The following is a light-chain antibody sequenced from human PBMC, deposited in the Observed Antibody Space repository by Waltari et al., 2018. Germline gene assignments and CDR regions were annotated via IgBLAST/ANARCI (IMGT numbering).Light chain of an antibody. Sequence: QSALTQPASVSGSPGQSITISCTGTSSDIGAYNYVSWYQQHPGKAPKLMIYDVTERPSGVSDRFSGSKSGNTASLTISGLQAEDEATYYCSSYTSSNTHFGGGTKLTV. CDR1: SSDIGAYNY. V-gene: IGLV2-14*03. J-gene: IGLJ2*01. CDR3: SSYTSSNTH. CDR2: DVT.